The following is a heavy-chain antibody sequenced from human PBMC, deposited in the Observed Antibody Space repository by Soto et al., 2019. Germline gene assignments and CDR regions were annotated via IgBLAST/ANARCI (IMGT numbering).Heavy chain of an antibody. CDR1: GGSISSGDYY. V-gene: IGHV4-30-4*01. CDR2: IYYSGST. CDR3: ARTRHHMVDFDY. D-gene: IGHD2-8*01. J-gene: IGHJ4*02. Sequence: SETLSLTCTVSGGSISSGDYYWSWIRQPPGKGLEWIGYIYYSGSTYYNPSLKSRVTISVDTSKNQFSLKLSSVTAADTAVYYCARTRHHMVDFDYWGQGTLVTVSS.